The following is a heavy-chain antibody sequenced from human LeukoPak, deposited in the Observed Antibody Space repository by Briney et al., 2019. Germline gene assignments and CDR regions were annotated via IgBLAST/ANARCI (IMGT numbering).Heavy chain of an antibody. CDR3: ARINLDDAFDI. CDR1: GGTFSSYA. V-gene: IGHV1-69*04. J-gene: IGHJ3*02. D-gene: IGHD3-3*01. CDR2: IIPILGIA. Sequence: SVKVSCKASGGTFSSYAISWVRQAPGQGLEWMGRIIPILGIANYAQKFQGRVTIIADKSTSTAYMELSSLRSEDTAVYYCARINLDDAFDIWGQGTMVTVSS.